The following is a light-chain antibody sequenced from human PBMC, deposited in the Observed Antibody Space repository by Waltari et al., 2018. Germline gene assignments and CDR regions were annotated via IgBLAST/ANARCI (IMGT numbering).Light chain of an antibody. CDR3: QQYSSFSA. V-gene: IGKV1-5*03. CDR1: QSVGTW. J-gene: IGKJ2*01. CDR2: MAC. Sequence: DIQMTQSPSTLSASVGDRGTISYRASQSVGTWLGWYQQKPGKGPKLLIYMACSLESGVPSRFSGSGSGTEFTLTISSLQPDDFVTYSCQQYSSFSAFGQGTKVDI.